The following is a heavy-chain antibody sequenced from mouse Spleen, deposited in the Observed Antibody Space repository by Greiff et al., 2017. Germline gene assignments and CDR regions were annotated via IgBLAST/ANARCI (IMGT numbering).Heavy chain of an antibody. Sequence: DVKLVESGGGLVQSGRSLRLSCATSGFTFSDFYMEWVRQAPGKGLEWIAASRNKANDYTTEYSASVKGRFIVSRDTSQSILYLQMNALRAEDTAIYYCARDALRHWYFDVWGTGTTVTVSS. CDR2: SRNKANDYTT. J-gene: IGHJ1*03. D-gene: IGHD2-12*01. V-gene: IGHV7-1*01. CDR1: GFTFSDFY. CDR3: ARDALRHWYFDV.